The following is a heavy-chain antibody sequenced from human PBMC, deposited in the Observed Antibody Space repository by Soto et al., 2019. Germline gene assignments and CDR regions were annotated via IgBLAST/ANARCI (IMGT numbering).Heavy chain of an antibody. CDR3: ARTRIAAARNYYYYYGMDV. Sequence: QVQLVQSGAEVKKPGSSVTVSCKASGGTFSSYAISWVRQAPGQGLEWMGGIIPIFGTANYAQKFQGRVTITADESTSKAYMELSSLRSEDTAVYYCARTRIAAARNYYYYYGMDVWGQGTTVTVSS. D-gene: IGHD6-13*01. V-gene: IGHV1-69*01. J-gene: IGHJ6*02. CDR2: IIPIFGTA. CDR1: GGTFSSYA.